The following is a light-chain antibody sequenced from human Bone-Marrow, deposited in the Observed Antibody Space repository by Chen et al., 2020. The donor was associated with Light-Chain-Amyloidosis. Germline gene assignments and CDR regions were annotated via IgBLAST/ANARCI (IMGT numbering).Light chain of an antibody. Sequence: QSALTQPASVSGSPGPSITISCTGTSSDVCGDNHVSWYQQHPDKAPKLMIYEVTNWSSWVPTRFSGSKSDNTASLTISGLQTEDEADYFCSSYTITNTLVFGSGTRVTVL. CDR2: EVT. J-gene: IGLJ1*01. CDR3: SSYTITNTLV. V-gene: IGLV2-14*01. CDR1: SSDVCGDNH.